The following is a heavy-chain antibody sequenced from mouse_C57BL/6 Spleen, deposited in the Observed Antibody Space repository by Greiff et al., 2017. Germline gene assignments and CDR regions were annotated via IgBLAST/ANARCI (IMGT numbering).Heavy chain of an antibody. CDR3: ARDHKAYYSNYNYAMDY. CDR2: ISYDGSN. Sequence: DVKLQESGPGLVKPSQSLSLTCSVTGYSITSGYYWNWIRQFPGNKLEWMGYISYDGSNNYNPSLKNRISITRDTSKNQFFLKLNSVTTEDTATYYCARDHKAYYSNYNYAMDYWGQGTSVTVSS. D-gene: IGHD2-5*01. V-gene: IGHV3-6*01. CDR1: GYSITSGYY. J-gene: IGHJ4*01.